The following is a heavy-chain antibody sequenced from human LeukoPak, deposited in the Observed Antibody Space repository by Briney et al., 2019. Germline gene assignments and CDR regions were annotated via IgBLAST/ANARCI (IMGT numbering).Heavy chain of an antibody. Sequence: GGSLRLSCAASGFTFSSYGMHWVRQAPGKGLEWVAVISYDGSNKYYADSVKGRFTISRDNSKNTLCLQMNSLRAEDTAVYYCAKENCSSTSCYLDGYSSSWVYWGRGTLVTVSS. CDR2: ISYDGSNK. V-gene: IGHV3-30*18. CDR3: AKENCSSTSCYLDGYSSSWVY. D-gene: IGHD2-2*01. J-gene: IGHJ4*02. CDR1: GFTFSSYG.